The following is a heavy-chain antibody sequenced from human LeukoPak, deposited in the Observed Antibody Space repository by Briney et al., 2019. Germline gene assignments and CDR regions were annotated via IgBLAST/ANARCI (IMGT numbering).Heavy chain of an antibody. V-gene: IGHV4-34*01. CDR1: GGSFSGYY. CDR2: INHNEGT. Sequence: PSETLSLTCAVYGGSFSGYYWTWIRQPPGKGLEWIGEINHNEGTRYNPSLKSRVTISVDTSKNQFSLKLSSVTAADTAVYYCAATGNYDSSGEYFQHWGQGTLVTVSS. J-gene: IGHJ1*01. D-gene: IGHD3-22*01. CDR3: AATGNYDSSGEYFQH.